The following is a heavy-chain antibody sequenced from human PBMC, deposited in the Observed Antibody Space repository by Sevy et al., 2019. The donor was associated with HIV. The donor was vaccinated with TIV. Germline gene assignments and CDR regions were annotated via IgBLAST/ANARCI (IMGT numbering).Heavy chain of an antibody. Sequence: SGPTLVKPTQTLTLTCTFSGLSLSTSGVGVGWIRQPPGKALEWLAFIYWNDDKRYSPSLKSRLTITKDTSKNQVVLTMTNMDPVDTATYYCAHRRRYYDSSGYDYFDYWGQGTLVTVSS. CDR2: IYWNDDK. CDR3: AHRRRYYDSSGYDYFDY. J-gene: IGHJ4*02. D-gene: IGHD3-22*01. V-gene: IGHV2-5*01. CDR1: GLSLSTSGVG.